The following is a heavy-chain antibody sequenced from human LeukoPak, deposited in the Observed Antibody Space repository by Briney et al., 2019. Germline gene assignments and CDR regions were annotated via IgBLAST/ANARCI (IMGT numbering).Heavy chain of an antibody. J-gene: IGHJ4*02. CDR3: ARAPQVVITYQYYFDY. D-gene: IGHD3-22*01. Sequence: SETLSLTCAVYGGSFSGYYWSWIRQPPGKGLEWIGEINHSGSTNYNPPLKSRVTISVDTSKNQFSLKLSSVTAADTAVYYCARAPQVVITYQYYFDYWGQGTLVTVSS. CDR2: INHSGST. V-gene: IGHV4-34*01. CDR1: GGSFSGYY.